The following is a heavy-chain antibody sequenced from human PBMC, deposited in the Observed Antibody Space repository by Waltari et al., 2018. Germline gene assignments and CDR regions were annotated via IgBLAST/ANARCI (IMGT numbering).Heavy chain of an antibody. CDR3: AREVLPNATIWRSYFDY. CDR2: IYTRRHP. Sequence: ESGPALVTPTQTVTLPCTFSGFSLYTPGVRVSWIRQPAGKGLEYIGRIYTRRHPNYNPSLESRVTMSIDTSKNEFSLELSSVTAADTAVYYCAREVLPNATIWRSYFDYWGQGSLVTVSS. V-gene: IGHV4-61*02. D-gene: IGHD5-12*01. J-gene: IGHJ4*02. CDR1: GFSLYTPG.